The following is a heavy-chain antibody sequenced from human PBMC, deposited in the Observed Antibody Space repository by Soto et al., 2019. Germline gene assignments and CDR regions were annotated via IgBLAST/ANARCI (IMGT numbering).Heavy chain of an antibody. CDR1: GFPFSSYA. CDR2: ISGSGGST. CDR3: AKVARTQIVVVPNFQH. J-gene: IGHJ1*01. D-gene: IGHD2-15*01. V-gene: IGHV3-23*01. Sequence: GGSLRLSCTASGFPFSSYAMSWVRQAPGKGLEWVSAISGSGGSTYYADSVKGRFTISRDNSKNTLYLQMNSLRAEDTAVYYCAKVARTQIVVVPNFQHWGQGTLVTVSS.